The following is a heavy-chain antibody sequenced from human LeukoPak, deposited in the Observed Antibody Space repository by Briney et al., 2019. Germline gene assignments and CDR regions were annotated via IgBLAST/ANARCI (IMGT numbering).Heavy chain of an antibody. V-gene: IGHV3-7*01. CDR3: AYGNYYDSSGSLFDY. CDR1: GFTFSNYL. Sequence: LSCAASGFTFSNYLMTWVRPAPRKGREWVGNIKQNGREKYYVDSVKGRFTISRDNAKNSLYLQMNSLRVEDTAVYYCAYGNYYDSSGSLFDYWGQGTLVTVSS. J-gene: IGHJ4*02. CDR2: IKQNGREK. D-gene: IGHD3-22*01.